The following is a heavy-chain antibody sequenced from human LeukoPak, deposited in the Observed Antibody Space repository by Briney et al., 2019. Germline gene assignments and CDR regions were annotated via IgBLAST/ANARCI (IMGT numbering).Heavy chain of an antibody. CDR1: GFTFSNYW. Sequence: GGSLRLSCAASGFTFSNYWMHWVRQAPGKGLVWVSRINSDGSATTYADFVKGRFTISRDNAKNTVYLQMNSLRVDDTAIYYCERDYGAWGQGTLVTVSP. J-gene: IGHJ5*02. V-gene: IGHV3-74*03. CDR3: ERDYGA. CDR2: INSDGSAT. D-gene: IGHD4/OR15-4a*01.